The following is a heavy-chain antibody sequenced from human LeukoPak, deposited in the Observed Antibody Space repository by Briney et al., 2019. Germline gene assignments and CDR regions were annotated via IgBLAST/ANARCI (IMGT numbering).Heavy chain of an antibody. CDR3: ARDSSTFDY. J-gene: IGHJ4*02. D-gene: IGHD3-10*01. Sequence: GGSLRLSCAASGFTFSSYSMNWVRQAPGKGLEWVAVIWSDGSNKYYADSVKGRFTVSRDNSKNTLYLQMNNLRAGDTGVYYCARDSSTFDYWGQGSLVTVSS. V-gene: IGHV3-33*08. CDR1: GFTFSSYS. CDR2: IWSDGSNK.